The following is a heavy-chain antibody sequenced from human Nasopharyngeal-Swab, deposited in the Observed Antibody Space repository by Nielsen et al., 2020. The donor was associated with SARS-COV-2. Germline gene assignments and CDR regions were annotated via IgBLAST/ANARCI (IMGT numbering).Heavy chain of an antibody. J-gene: IGHJ4*02. CDR3: VRQTGYHFDS. V-gene: IGHV3-73*01. D-gene: IGHD5-12*01. CDR2: IRSKAHNYAA. CDR1: WFTFSGSA. Sequence: GESLKISCAASWFTFSGSAMHWVRQASGKGLEWVGRIRSKAHNYAAVYAASVEGRFTISRDDSKKPAFLQMDSLKSEDTAVYFCVRQTGYHFDSWGQGTLVTVSS.